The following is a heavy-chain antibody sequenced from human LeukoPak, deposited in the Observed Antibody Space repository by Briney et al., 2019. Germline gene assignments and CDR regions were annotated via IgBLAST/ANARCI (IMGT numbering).Heavy chain of an antibody. D-gene: IGHD3-22*01. CDR1: GASISSYY. Sequence: SETLSLTCTVSGASISSYYWSWIRQPPGKGLEWIGYIYYSGSTNYNPSLKSRVTISVDTSKNQFSLKLSSVTAADTAVYYCARLGDDYYDSSGYPGPLFDPWGQGTLVTVSS. CDR2: IYYSGST. J-gene: IGHJ5*02. CDR3: ARLGDDYYDSSGYPGPLFDP. V-gene: IGHV4-59*01.